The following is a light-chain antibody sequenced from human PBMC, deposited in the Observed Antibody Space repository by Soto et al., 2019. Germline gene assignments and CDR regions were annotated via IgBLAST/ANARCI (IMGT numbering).Light chain of an antibody. Sequence: QSALTQPASVSGSPGQSITISCTGTSSDIGNYNYVSWYQQHPGKAPKLMIYEVSNRPSGVSNRFSGSKSGNTASLTISGLQAEDEAEYYCSSYTSSSTRNYVFGTGTQLTVL. V-gene: IGLV2-14*01. CDR2: EVS. CDR1: SSDIGNYNY. CDR3: SSYTSSSTRNYV. J-gene: IGLJ1*01.